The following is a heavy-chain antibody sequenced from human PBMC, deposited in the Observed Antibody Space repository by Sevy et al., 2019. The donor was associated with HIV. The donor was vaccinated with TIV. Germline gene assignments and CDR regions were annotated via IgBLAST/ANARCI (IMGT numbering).Heavy chain of an antibody. CDR2: IRYDGSNK. CDR3: AKVPAGGTTLYYYCCMDV. D-gene: IGHD1-7*01. V-gene: IGHV3-30*02. CDR1: GFTFSSYG. J-gene: IGHJ6*03. Sequence: GGSLRLSCAASGFTFSSYGMHWVRQAPGKGLEWVAFIRYDGSNKYYADSVKGRFTITRDNSKNTLYLQMNCLRAEDTAVYYCAKVPAGGTTLYYYCCMDVWGKGTTVTVSS.